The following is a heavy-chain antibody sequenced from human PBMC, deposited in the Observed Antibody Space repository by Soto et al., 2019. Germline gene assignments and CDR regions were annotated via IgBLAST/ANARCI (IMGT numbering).Heavy chain of an antibody. CDR2: INPMSGST. D-gene: IGHD3-10*01. J-gene: IGHJ4*02. V-gene: IGHV1-46*01. CDR3: ARDLLAGDF. CDR1: GYTFTNYY. Sequence: QVQLVQSGAEVKKPGASVKVSCRASGYTFTNYYIHWVRQAPGQGLEWMAIINPMSGSTNYAQNFQGRVTLTMDTSTTTVYIDLSSLRFEDTAVYFCARDLLAGDFWGQGTLVTVSS.